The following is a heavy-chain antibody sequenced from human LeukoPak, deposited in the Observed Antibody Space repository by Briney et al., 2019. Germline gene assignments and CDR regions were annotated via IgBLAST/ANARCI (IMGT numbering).Heavy chain of an antibody. Sequence: PSETLSLTCSVSGGSISSSGFYWGWIRQPPGKGLEWIGSIYYTENTYYNPSLKSRVTISVDTSKNQFSLRLSSLTAADTAVYYCARMVAGFGELFFDYWGQGTLVTVSS. V-gene: IGHV4-39*01. D-gene: IGHD3-10*01. CDR2: IYYTENT. J-gene: IGHJ4*02. CDR1: GGSISSSGFY. CDR3: ARMVAGFGELFFDY.